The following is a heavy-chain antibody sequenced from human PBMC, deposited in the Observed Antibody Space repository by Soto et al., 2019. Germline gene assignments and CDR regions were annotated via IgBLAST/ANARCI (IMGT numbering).Heavy chain of an antibody. CDR3: ARTYSGSYGDAFDI. D-gene: IGHD1-26*01. CDR2: ISSSSSYI. CDR1: GFTFSSYS. J-gene: IGHJ3*02. Sequence: GGSLRLSCAASGFTFSSYSMNWVRQAPGKWLEWVSSISSSSSYIYYADSVKGRFTISRDNAKNSLYLQMNSLRAEDTAVYYCARTYSGSYGDAFDIWGQGXMVTV. V-gene: IGHV3-21*01.